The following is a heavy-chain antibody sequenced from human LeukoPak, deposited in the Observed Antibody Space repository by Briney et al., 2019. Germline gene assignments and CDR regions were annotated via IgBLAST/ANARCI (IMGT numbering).Heavy chain of an antibody. CDR1: GFTFSRYW. CDR2: IKQDGSEK. V-gene: IGHV3-7*01. J-gene: IGHJ6*02. CDR3: ARDWYCSSTSGYSYSGMDV. D-gene: IGHD2-2*02. Sequence: GGSLRLSCAASGFTFSRYWMSWVRQAPGKGLDWVANIKQDGSEKYYVDSVKGRFTISRDNAKNSLYLQMNSLRAEDTAVYYCARDWYCSSTSGYSYSGMDVWGQGTTVTVSS.